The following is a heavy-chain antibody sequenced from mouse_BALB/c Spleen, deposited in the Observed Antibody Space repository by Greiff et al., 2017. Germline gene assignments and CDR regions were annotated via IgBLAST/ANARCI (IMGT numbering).Heavy chain of an antibody. CDR2: INPGSGGT. CDR1: GYAFTNYL. D-gene: IGHD1-1*01. Sequence: VQLQQSGAELVRPGTSVKVSCKASGYAFTNYLIEWVKQRPGQGLEWIGVINPGSGGTNYNEKFKGKATLTADKSSSTAYMQLSSLTSDDSAVYSCARSGDGSSQFAYWGQGTLVTVSA. J-gene: IGHJ3*01. CDR3: ARSGDGSSQFAY. V-gene: IGHV1-54*01.